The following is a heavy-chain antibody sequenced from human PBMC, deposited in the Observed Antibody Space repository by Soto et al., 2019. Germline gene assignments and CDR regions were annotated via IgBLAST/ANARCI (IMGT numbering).Heavy chain of an antibody. CDR2: ISYDGSNK. J-gene: IGHJ4*02. V-gene: IGHV3-30*03. Sequence: GESLKISCAASGFTFSSYGMHWVRQAPGKGLEWVAVISYDGSNKYYADSVKGRFTISRDNSKNTLYLQMNSLRAEDTAVYYCARDGSGWTGGEYWGQGTLVTVSS. CDR1: GFTFSSYG. D-gene: IGHD6-19*01. CDR3: ARDGSGWTGGEY.